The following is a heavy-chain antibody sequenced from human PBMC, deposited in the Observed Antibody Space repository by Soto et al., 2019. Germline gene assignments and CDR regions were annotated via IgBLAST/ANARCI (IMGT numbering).Heavy chain of an antibody. V-gene: IGHV3-48*02. J-gene: IGHJ1*01. CDR3: ARDLTEWEQQLYFHH. Sequence: EVQLVESGGGLVQPGGSLRLSCAASGFTFSSYSMNWVRQAPGKGLEWVSYISSSSSTIYYADSVKGRFTISRDNAKNSLYLQMNSLRDEDTAVYYCARDLTEWEQQLYFHHWGQGTLVTVSS. CDR1: GFTFSSYS. CDR2: ISSSSSTI. D-gene: IGHD6-13*01.